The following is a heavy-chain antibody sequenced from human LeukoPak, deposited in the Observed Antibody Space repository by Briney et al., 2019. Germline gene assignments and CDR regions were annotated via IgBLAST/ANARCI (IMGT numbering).Heavy chain of an antibody. CDR3: ARGVILDY. J-gene: IGHJ4*02. CDR2: IYHSGST. D-gene: IGHD3-16*02. CDR1: GYSISSGYY. Sequence: SETLSLTCAVSGYSISSGYYWGWIRPPPGKGLEWIGSIYHSGSTYYNPSLKSRVTISVDTSKNQFSLKLSSVTAADTAVYYCARGVILDYWGQGTLVTVSS. V-gene: IGHV4-38-2*01.